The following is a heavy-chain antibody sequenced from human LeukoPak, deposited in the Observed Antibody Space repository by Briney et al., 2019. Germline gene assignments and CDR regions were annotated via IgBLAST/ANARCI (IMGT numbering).Heavy chain of an antibody. Sequence: PGGSLRLSCAASGFTSRSYWMSWVRQAPGRGLEWVANIKQDGSEKYYVDSVKGRFTISRDNAKNSLYLQMNSLRAEDTGVYYCAREHPYYYDSSGTALMAEIKYYFDYWGQGTLVTVSS. D-gene: IGHD3-22*01. V-gene: IGHV3-7*01. CDR3: AREHPYYYDSSGTALMAEIKYYFDY. CDR1: GFTSRSYW. J-gene: IGHJ4*02. CDR2: IKQDGSEK.